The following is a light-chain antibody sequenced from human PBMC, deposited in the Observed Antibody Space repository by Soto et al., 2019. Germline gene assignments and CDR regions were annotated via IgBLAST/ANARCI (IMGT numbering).Light chain of an antibody. CDR2: DVS. V-gene: IGLV2-14*03. J-gene: IGLJ1*01. CDR3: TSFTSRHTYV. CDR1: SCDVGGYNY. Sequence: QSVLTQPASVSGSPGQSITISCTGTSCDVGGYNYVSWYQQHPDKAPRLMIYDVSNRPSGVSDRFSGSKSGDTASLTISGLQAEDEADYYCTSFTSRHTYVFGTGTKLTVL.